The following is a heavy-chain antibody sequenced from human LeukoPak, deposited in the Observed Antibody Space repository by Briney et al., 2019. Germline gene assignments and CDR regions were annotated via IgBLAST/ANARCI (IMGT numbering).Heavy chain of an antibody. V-gene: IGHV4-59*01. CDR1: GGSIRSYY. CDR2: IYYSGST. D-gene: IGHD6-19*01. J-gene: IGHJ6*03. CDR3: ARRIAVAGDYYYYMDV. Sequence: SETLSLTCTVSGGSIRSYYWSWIRQPPGKGLEWIGYIYYSGSTNYNPSLKSRLTISVDTSKNQFSLKLTSVTAADTAVYYCARRIAVAGDYYYYMDVWGRGTTVTVSS.